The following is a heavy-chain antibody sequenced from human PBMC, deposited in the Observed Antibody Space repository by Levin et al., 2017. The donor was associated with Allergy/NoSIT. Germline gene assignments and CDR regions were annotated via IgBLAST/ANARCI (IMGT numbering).Heavy chain of an antibody. D-gene: IGHD5-12*01. CDR2: MNPNTGNT. CDR3: ARSSARGYTGYDYEI. V-gene: IGHV1-8*01. Sequence: ASVKVSCKASGYTFTSHDINWVRQATGRGLEWLGWMNPNTGNTGYAQEFQGRVTMTRDTSISTVYMELSSLTSEDTAVYFCARSSARGYTGYDYEIWGQGTMVTVSS. J-gene: IGHJ3*02. CDR1: GYTFTSHD.